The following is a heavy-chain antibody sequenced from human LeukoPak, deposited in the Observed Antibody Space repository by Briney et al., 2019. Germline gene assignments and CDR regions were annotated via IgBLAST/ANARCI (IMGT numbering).Heavy chain of an antibody. CDR3: AGDGIFGVVSGLDI. CDR1: GFTFSSYE. Sequence: GGSLRLSCAASGFTFSSYEMNWARQAPGKGLEWVSYISSSGSTIYYADSVKGRFTISRDNAKNSLYLQMNSLRAEDTAVYYCAGDGIFGVVSGLDIWGQGTLVTVSS. D-gene: IGHD3-3*01. J-gene: IGHJ4*02. CDR2: ISSSGSTI. V-gene: IGHV3-48*03.